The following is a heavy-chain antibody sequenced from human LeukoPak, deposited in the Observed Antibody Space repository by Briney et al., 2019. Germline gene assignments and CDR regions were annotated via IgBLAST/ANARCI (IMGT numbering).Heavy chain of an antibody. CDR3: ARGTQLWLPTNWFDP. D-gene: IGHD5-18*01. CDR1: GYTFTSYY. V-gene: IGHV1-46*01. J-gene: IGHJ5*02. CDR2: INPSGGST. Sequence: ASVKVSCKASGYTFTSYYMHWVRQAPGQGLEWMGIINPSGGSTSYAQKFQGRVTVTRDTSTSTVYMELSSLRSEDTAVYYCARGTQLWLPTNWFDPWGQGTLVTVSS.